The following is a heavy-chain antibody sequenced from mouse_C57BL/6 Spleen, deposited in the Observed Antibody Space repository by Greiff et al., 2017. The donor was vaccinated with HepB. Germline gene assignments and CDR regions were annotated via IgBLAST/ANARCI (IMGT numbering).Heavy chain of an antibody. CDR2: ISYDGSN. D-gene: IGHD1-1*01. CDR1: GYSITSGYY. V-gene: IGHV3-6*01. CDR3: ASSSHYAMDY. J-gene: IGHJ4*01. Sequence: EVKLQESGPGLVKPSQSLSLTCSVTGYSITSGYYWNWIRQFPGNKLEWMGYISYDGSNNYNPSLKNRISITRDTSKNQFFLKLNSVTTEDTATYYCASSSHYAMDYWGQGTSVTVSS.